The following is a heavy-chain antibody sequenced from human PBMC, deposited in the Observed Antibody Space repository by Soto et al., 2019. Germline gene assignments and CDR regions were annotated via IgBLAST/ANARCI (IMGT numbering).Heavy chain of an antibody. J-gene: IGHJ6*02. V-gene: IGHV1-8*01. CDR2: MNPNSGNT. D-gene: IGHD3-22*01. CDR1: GYTFTSYE. CDR3: AASSGYYYSYYYYGMDV. Sequence: SVKVSCKSSGYTFTSYEINCVRQATGQGLEWMGWMNPNSGNTGYAQKFQGRVTMTRSTSISTAYMELSSLRSEDTAVYYCAASSGYYYSYYYYGMDVWGQGTTVTVSS.